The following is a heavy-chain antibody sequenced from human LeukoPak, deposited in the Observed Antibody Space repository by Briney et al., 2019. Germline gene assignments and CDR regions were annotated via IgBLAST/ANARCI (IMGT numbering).Heavy chain of an antibody. D-gene: IGHD4-23*01. J-gene: IGHJ5*01. V-gene: IGHV1-18*01. CDR1: GYTFTTYT. Sequence: ASVKVSCKASGYTFTTYTFTWVRQAPGQGPEWMGWISVYNGNTNYAQTLQGRVTMTTDTSTSTAYMELRSLRSDDTAVYYCAKVAYGGNWLDYWGQGTLVTVSS. CDR2: ISVYNGNT. CDR3: AKVAYGGNWLDY.